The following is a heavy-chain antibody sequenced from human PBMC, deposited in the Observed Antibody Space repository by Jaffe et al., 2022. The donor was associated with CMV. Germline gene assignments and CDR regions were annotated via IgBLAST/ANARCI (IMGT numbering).Heavy chain of an antibody. V-gene: IGHV3-74*01. J-gene: IGHJ4*02. CDR1: GFTLSDYW. CDR2: INGDGTST. Sequence: EVQLVESGGGLVQPGGSLRLSCAASGFTLSDYWMHWVRQAPGKGLVWVSRINGDGTSTNNADSVKGRFTISRDNAKNALFLQMNSLRVDDTAVYYCVREGRQTYYLGSGSLDYWGQGSLVTVSS. D-gene: IGHD3-10*01. CDR3: VREGRQTYYLGSGSLDY.